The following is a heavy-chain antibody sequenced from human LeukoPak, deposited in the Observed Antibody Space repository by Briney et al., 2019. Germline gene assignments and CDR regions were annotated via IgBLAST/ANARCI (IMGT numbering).Heavy chain of an antibody. V-gene: IGHV4-34*01. Sequence: SETLSLTCAVYGGSFSGYYWSWIRQPPGKGLEWIGEINHSGSTNYNPSLKSRVTISVDTSKNQFSLKLSSVTAADTAVYYCARAVFGRFYYDSSGYYLDWGQGTLVTVSS. D-gene: IGHD3-22*01. CDR3: ARAVFGRFYYDSSGYYLD. CDR1: GGSFSGYY. CDR2: INHSGST. J-gene: IGHJ4*02.